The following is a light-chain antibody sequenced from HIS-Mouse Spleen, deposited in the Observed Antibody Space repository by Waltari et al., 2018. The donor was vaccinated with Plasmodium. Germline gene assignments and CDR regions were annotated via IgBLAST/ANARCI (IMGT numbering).Light chain of an antibody. CDR3: QQRSNWLT. J-gene: IGKJ4*01. V-gene: IGKV3-11*01. CDR2: DAS. CDR1: QSVSSD. Sequence: EIVLTQSPATLSFSPGESATLSCRASQSVSSDLAWYQQKPGQAPRLLIYDASNRATGIPARFSGSGSGTDFTITISSLEPEDFAVYYCQQRSNWLTFGGGTKVEIK.